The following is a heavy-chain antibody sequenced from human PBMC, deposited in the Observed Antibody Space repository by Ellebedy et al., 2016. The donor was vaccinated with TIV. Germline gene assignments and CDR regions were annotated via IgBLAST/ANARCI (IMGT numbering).Heavy chain of an antibody. Sequence: AASVKVSCKASGYTFTDYYMHWVRQAPGQGLEWMGWINPNGGGIHYVQKFQGRVTMTGDTSISTAYLELSRLTSDDTAVYYCARDYWGSYEYWGQGTLVTVSS. V-gene: IGHV1-2*02. CDR2: INPNGGGI. J-gene: IGHJ4*02. CDR1: GYTFTDYY. CDR3: ARDYWGSYEY. D-gene: IGHD1-26*01.